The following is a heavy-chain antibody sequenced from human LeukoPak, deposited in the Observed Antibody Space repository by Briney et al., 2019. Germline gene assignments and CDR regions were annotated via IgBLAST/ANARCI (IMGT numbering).Heavy chain of an antibody. Sequence: PGGSLRLSCAASGFTFSSYGMHWVRQAPGKGLEWVAVIWYDGSNKYYADSVKGRFTISRDNSKNTLYLQMNSLRAEDTAVYYCARESAHDTAMVTYYFDYWGQGTLVTVSS. V-gene: IGHV3-33*01. CDR1: GFTFSSYG. D-gene: IGHD5-18*01. CDR2: IWYDGSNK. J-gene: IGHJ4*02. CDR3: ARESAHDTAMVTYYFDY.